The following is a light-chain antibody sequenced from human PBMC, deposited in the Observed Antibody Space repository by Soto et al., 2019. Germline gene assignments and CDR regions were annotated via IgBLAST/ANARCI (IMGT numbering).Light chain of an antibody. CDR3: QQRSNGLS. J-gene: IGKJ3*01. CDR2: DAS. Sequence: EIVLTQSPAILSLSPGERATFSCRASQSVSRNLDWYQHKPGQTPRLLIYDASNRATGIPVRFSGSGFGTDFTLTITSLAPEDFAVYYCQQRSNGLSFGPGTIVDIE. CDR1: QSVSRN. V-gene: IGKV3-11*01.